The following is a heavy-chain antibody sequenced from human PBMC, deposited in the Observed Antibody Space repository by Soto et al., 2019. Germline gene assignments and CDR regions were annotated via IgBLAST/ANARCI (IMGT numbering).Heavy chain of an antibody. CDR3: AKVRQWELRGWYFDL. D-gene: IGHD1-26*01. V-gene: IGHV3-23*01. CDR1: GFTFSSYA. Sequence: EVQLLESGGGLVQPGGSLRLSCAASGFTFSSYAMSWVRQAPGKGLDWVSGISSRGDYTYYADSVKGRFTISGDNSKNPLYLPMNSVGAEDAALYYWAKVRQWELRGWYFDLWGRGTLVTVSS. CDR2: ISSRGDYT. J-gene: IGHJ2*01.